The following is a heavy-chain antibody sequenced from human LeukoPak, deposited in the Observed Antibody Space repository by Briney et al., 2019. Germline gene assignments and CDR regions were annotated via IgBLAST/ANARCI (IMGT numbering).Heavy chain of an antibody. Sequence: GASVKVSCKASGGTFSSYAISGVRQAPGQGLEWMGGIIPIFGTANYAQKFQGRVTITADESTSTAYMELSSLRSEDTAVYYCARGGGSSWDSFDPWGQGTLVTVSS. V-gene: IGHV1-69*13. CDR1: GGTFSSYA. D-gene: IGHD6-13*01. CDR2: IIPIFGTA. CDR3: ARGGGSSWDSFDP. J-gene: IGHJ5*02.